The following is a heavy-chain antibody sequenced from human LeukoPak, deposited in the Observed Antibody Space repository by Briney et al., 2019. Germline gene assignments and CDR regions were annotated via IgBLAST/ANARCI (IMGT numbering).Heavy chain of an antibody. J-gene: IGHJ3*02. Sequence: GGSLRLSCAASGFTVSSNYMSWVRQAPGKGLEWVAVIWYDGSNKYYADSVKGRFTISRDNSKNTLYLQMNSLRAEDTAVYYCARDLPLYDYGDYGGAFDIWGQGTMVTVSS. V-gene: IGHV3-33*08. D-gene: IGHD4-17*01. CDR1: GFTVSSNY. CDR3: ARDLPLYDYGDYGGAFDI. CDR2: IWYDGSNK.